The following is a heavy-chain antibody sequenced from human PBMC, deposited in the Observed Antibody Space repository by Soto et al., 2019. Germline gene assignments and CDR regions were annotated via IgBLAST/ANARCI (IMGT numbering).Heavy chain of an antibody. V-gene: IGHV1-3*05. Sequence: QVQLVQSGAEEKKPGATVKVSCKASGYTFTSYAMDWVRQAPGQRLEWMGWINAGNGNTKYSQKFQGRVTITRDTSASTSYMELSSLRSEDTAVYYCARGFPRWCDPWGQGTVVTVTS. CDR2: INAGNGNT. CDR3: ARGFPRWCDP. J-gene: IGHJ5*02. CDR1: GYTFTSYA.